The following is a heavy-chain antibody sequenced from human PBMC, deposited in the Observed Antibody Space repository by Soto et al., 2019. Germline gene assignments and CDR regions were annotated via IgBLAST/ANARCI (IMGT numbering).Heavy chain of an antibody. CDR3: ERYRREAVAGYTLDN. J-gene: IGHJ4*02. D-gene: IGHD6-13*01. CDR2: VYNSGST. CDR1: GGSISSNY. Sequence: SETLSLTCTVSGGSISSNYWTWIRQPPGKGLEWIGYVYNSGSTNYNPSLKSRVTISEDTSKSQFSLKVSSMTAADTAVYYCERYRREAVAGYTLDNWGQGILVTVYS. V-gene: IGHV4-59*01.